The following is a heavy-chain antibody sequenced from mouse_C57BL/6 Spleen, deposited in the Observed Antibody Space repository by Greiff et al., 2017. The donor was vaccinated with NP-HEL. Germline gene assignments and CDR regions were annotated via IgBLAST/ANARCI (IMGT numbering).Heavy chain of an antibody. V-gene: IGHV1-82*01. Sequence: QVQLQQSGPELVKPGASVKISCKASGYAFSSSWMNWVKQRPGKGLEWIGRIYPGDGDTNYNGKFKGKATLTADKSSSTAYMQLSSLTSEDSSVYFCARWGDGSWFAYWGQVTLVTVSA. D-gene: IGHD3-3*01. CDR2: IYPGDGDT. CDR1: GYAFSSSW. CDR3: ARWGDGSWFAY. J-gene: IGHJ3*01.